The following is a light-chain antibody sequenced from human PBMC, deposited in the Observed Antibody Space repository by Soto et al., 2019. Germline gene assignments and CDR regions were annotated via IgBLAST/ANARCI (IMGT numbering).Light chain of an antibody. J-gene: IGLJ1*01. CDR3: SSYSSTSTLYV. Sequence: QSALTQPASVSGSPGQSITISCIGTSSDIGAYNYVSWYQQHPGKVPKLMIYEVTNRPSGLSNRFSGSKSGNTASLTISGLQAEDEAEYFCSSYSSTSTLYVFGTGTKLTV. V-gene: IGLV2-14*01. CDR1: SSDIGAYNY. CDR2: EVT.